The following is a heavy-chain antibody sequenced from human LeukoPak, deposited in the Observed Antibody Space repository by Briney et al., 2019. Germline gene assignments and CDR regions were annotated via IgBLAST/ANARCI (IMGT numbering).Heavy chain of an antibody. CDR1: GVSISTYY. J-gene: IGHJ3*02. Sequence: KSSETLPRTCTVSGVSISTYYWTWIRQPPGKGLEWIGFVYYTGSTNYNPSLKSRVIISVDTSKKQFSLKLSSVTAADTAVYYCTRAGVYGDNAFDIWGQGTTVTVSS. D-gene: IGHD4-17*01. CDR2: VYYTGST. CDR3: TRAGVYGDNAFDI. V-gene: IGHV4-59*08.